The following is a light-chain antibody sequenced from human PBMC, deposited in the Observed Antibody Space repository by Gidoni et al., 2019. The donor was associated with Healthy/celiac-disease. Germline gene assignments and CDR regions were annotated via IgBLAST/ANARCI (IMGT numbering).Light chain of an antibody. V-gene: IGKV3-20*01. CDR3: QRYGSSRI. J-gene: IGKJ4*01. CDR1: QSVSNSY. Sequence: EIVLTQSPGTLSLSPGESATLSCRASQSVSNSYLAWYQQKPGQAPRLLIYGASSRATGIPDRFSGSGSGTDFTLTISRLEPEDFAVYYCQRYGSSRIFGGGTKVEIK. CDR2: GAS.